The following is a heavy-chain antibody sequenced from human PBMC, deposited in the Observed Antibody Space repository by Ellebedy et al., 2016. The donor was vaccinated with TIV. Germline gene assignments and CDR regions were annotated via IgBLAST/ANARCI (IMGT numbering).Heavy chain of an antibody. CDR1: GYTLTELS. J-gene: IGHJ3*02. D-gene: IGHD3-9*01. V-gene: IGHV1-24*01. Sequence: ASVKVSCKVSGYTLTELSMHWVRQAPGKGLEWMGGFDPEDGETIYAQKFQGRVTMTEDTSTDTAYMELSSLRSEDTAVYYCARGAYFDWLTAFDIWGQGTMVTVSS. CDR2: FDPEDGET. CDR3: ARGAYFDWLTAFDI.